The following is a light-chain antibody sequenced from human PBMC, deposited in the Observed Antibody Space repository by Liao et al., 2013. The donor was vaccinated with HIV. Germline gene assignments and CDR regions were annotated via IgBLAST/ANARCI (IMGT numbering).Light chain of an antibody. CDR3: QAWDTGAEI. J-gene: IGLJ2*01. V-gene: IGLV3-1*01. CDR2: QDS. CDR1: KLGDKY. Sequence: SYELTQPPSVSVSPGQTASITCSGDKLGDKYACWYQQKPGQSPVLVIYQDSKRPSGIPERFSGSNSGNIATLTIRGAQSVDEGDYYCQAWDTGAEIFGGGTKLTVL.